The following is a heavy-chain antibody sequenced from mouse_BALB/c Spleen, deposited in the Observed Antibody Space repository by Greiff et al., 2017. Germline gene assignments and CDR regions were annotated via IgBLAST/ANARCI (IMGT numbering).Heavy chain of an antibody. D-gene: IGHD1-1*01. CDR2: IYPYNGGT. J-gene: IGHJ4*01. CDR3: ARYYGDAMDY. CDR1: GYTFTDYN. Sequence: EVQLQQSGPELVKPGASVKISCKASGYTFTDYNMHWVKQSHGKSLEWIGYIYPYNGGTGYNQKFKSKATLTVDNSSSTAYMELRSLTSEDSAVYYCARYYGDAMDYWGQGTSVTVSS. V-gene: IGHV1S29*02.